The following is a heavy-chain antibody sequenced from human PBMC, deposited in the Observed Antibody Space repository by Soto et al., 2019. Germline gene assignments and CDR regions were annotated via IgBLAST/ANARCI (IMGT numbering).Heavy chain of an antibody. D-gene: IGHD2-2*01. Sequence: SVKVSCKASGGTFSSYTISWVRQAPGQGLEWMGRIIPILGIANYAQKFQGRVTITADKSTSTAYMELSSLRSEDTAVYYCARDRCSSTSCYANWFDPWGQGTLVTVSS. J-gene: IGHJ5*02. CDR3: ARDRCSSTSCYANWFDP. V-gene: IGHV1-69*04. CDR2: IIPILGIA. CDR1: GGTFSSYT.